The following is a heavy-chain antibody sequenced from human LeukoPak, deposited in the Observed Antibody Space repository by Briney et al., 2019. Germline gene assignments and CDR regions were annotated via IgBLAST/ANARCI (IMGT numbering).Heavy chain of an antibody. Sequence: SGTLSLTCTVSGGSISSGDYYWSWIRQPPGKGLEWIGYIYYSGSTYYNPSLKSRVTISVDTSKNQFSLKLSSVTAADTAVYYCARDLLNEGNHLDYWGQGTLVTVSS. J-gene: IGHJ4*02. CDR3: ARDLLNEGNHLDY. CDR1: GGSISSGDYY. D-gene: IGHD4-23*01. CDR2: IYYSGST. V-gene: IGHV4-30-4*01.